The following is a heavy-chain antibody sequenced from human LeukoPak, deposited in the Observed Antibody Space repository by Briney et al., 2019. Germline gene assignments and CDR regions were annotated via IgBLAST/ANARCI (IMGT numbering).Heavy chain of an antibody. CDR1: GFTFSSYA. D-gene: IGHD3-22*01. V-gene: IGHV3-30-3*01. CDR3: AGAYEEKWLFLFDY. CDR2: ISYDGSNK. J-gene: IGHJ4*02. Sequence: GGSLRLSCAASGFTFSSYAMHWVRQAPGKGLEWVAVISYDGSNKYYADSVKGRFTISRDNSKNTLYLQMNSLRAEDTAVYYCAGAYEEKWLFLFDYWGQGTLVTVSS.